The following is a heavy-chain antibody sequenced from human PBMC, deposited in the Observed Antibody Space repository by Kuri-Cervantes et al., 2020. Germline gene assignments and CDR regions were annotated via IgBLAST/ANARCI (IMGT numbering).Heavy chain of an antibody. CDR1: GYTFTSYG. D-gene: IGHD6-13*01. Sequence: ASVKVSCKASGYTFTSYGISWVRQAPGQGLEWMGWISTYNGDTIYAQKFQGRVTITTDESTSTAYMELSSLRSEDTAVYYCARYAGYSSSRFDYWGQGTLVTVSS. J-gene: IGHJ4*02. CDR3: ARYAGYSSSRFDY. V-gene: IGHV1-18*01. CDR2: ISTYNGDT.